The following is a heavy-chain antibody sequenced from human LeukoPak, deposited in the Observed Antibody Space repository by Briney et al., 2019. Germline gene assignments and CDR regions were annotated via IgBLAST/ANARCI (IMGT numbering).Heavy chain of an antibody. J-gene: IGHJ5*02. CDR1: GGTFSSYA. D-gene: IGHD2-2*01. CDR2: IIPIFGTA. Sequence: GASVKVSCKASGGTFSSYAISWVRQAPGQGLEWMGGIIPIFGTANYAQKFQGRVTITADESTSTAYMELSSLRSEDTAVYYCAGEPYCSSTSCPASNWFDPWGQGTLVTVSS. V-gene: IGHV1-69*13. CDR3: AGEPYCSSTSCPASNWFDP.